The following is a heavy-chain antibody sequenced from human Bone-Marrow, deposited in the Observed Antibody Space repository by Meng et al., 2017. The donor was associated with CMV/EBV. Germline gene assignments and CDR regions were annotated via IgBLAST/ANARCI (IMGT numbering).Heavy chain of an antibody. CDR3: ARLRFLEWLSL. J-gene: IGHJ4*02. V-gene: IGHV3-48*04. CDR1: GFTFSSYS. CDR2: ISSSSSTI. D-gene: IGHD3-3*01. Sequence: GESLKISCAASGFTFSSYSMNWVRQAPGKGLEWVSYISSSSSTIYYADSVKGRFTISRDNAKNSLYLQMNSLRAEDTAVYYCARLRFLEWLSLWGQGTLVTVSS.